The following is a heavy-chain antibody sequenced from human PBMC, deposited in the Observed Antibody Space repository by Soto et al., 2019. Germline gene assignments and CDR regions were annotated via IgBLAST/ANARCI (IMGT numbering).Heavy chain of an antibody. V-gene: IGHV1-69*04. Sequence: SVKVSCKASGGTFSSYTISWVRQAPGQGLEWMGRIIPILGIANYAQKFQGRVTITADKSTSTAYMELSSLRSEDTAVYYCAREVGWCSTICYYYYYMDVWGKGTTVTVSS. CDR3: AREVGWCSTICYYYYYMDV. CDR1: GGTFSSYT. D-gene: IGHD2-2*01. J-gene: IGHJ6*03. CDR2: IIPILGIA.